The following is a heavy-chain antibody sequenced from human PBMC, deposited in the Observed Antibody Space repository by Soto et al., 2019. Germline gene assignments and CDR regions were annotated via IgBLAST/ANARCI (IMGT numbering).Heavy chain of an antibody. D-gene: IGHD3-9*01. V-gene: IGHV4-59*02. CDR1: CDSVSSYN. CDR2: SFYNGVT. Sequence: SDTLYLTCTVSCDSVSSYNWRCIRQSPWKGLHWIVYSFYNGVTAYNPSLKSRVTMSLDMSKKQFSLKLTSVTAADTAAYYCARVRLVQKLIDDWGKGNLVTVSS. CDR3: ARVRLVQKLIDD. J-gene: IGHJ4*01.